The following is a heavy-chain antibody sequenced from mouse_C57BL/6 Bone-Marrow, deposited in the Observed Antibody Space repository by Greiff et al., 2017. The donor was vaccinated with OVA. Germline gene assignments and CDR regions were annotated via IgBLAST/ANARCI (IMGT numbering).Heavy chain of an antibody. CDR2: ISSGSSTI. J-gene: IGHJ3*01. CDR1: GFTFSDYG. V-gene: IGHV5-17*01. Sequence: EVQLVESGGGLVKPGGSLKLSCAASGFTFSDYGMHWVRQAPEKGLEWVAYISSGSSTIYYADTVKGRFTISRDNAKNTLFLQMTSLRSEDTAMYYCARLITTVGGFAYWGQGTLVTVSA. D-gene: IGHD1-1*01. CDR3: ARLITTVGGFAY.